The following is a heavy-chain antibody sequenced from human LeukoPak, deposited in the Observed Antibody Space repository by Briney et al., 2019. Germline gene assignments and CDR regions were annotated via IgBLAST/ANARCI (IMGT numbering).Heavy chain of an antibody. CDR1: GFTVSSNY. V-gene: IGHV3-53*01. CDR3: ARVRWFGELFGDY. Sequence: TGGSLRLSCAASGFTVSSNYMSWVRQAPGKGLEWVSVIYSGGSTYYADSVKGRFTISRDNSKNTLYLQMNSLRAEDTAVYCCARVRWFGELFGDYWGQGTLVTVSS. J-gene: IGHJ4*02. CDR2: IYSGGST. D-gene: IGHD3-10*01.